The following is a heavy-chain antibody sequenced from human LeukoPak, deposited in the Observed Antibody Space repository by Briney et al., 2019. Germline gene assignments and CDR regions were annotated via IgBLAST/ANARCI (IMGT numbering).Heavy chain of an antibody. V-gene: IGHV3-23*01. CDR2: NSDSGSSS. J-gene: IGHJ4*02. D-gene: IGHD6-19*01. Sequence: GGSLRLSCAASGFTFSSYAMSWVRQAPGKGLAWVAGNSDSGSSSYYTDSVKGRFTISRDNSKNTLYLQMNGLRAEDTAVYYCAKEDSGWHFDYWGQGTLVTVSS. CDR3: AKEDSGWHFDY. CDR1: GFTFSSYA.